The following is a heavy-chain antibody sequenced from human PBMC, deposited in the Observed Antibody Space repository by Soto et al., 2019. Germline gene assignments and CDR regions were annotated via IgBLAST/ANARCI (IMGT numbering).Heavy chain of an antibody. V-gene: IGHV3-7*01. J-gene: IGHJ5*02. D-gene: IGHD2-2*01. CDR2: IKQDGSEK. CDR3: ARDSSPIPAAMRNNWFDP. CDR1: GFTFSSYW. Sequence: PGGSLRLSCAASGFTFSSYWMSWVRQAPGKGLEWVANIKQDGSEKYYVDSVKGRFTISRDNAKNSLYLQMNSLRAEDTAVYYCARDSSPIPAAMRNNWFDPWGQGTLVTVSS.